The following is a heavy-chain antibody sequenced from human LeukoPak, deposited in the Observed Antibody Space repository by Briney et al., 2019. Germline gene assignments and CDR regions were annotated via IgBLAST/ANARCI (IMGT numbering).Heavy chain of an antibody. V-gene: IGHV4-61*01. D-gene: IGHD2-8*01. Sequence: SETLSLTCTVSGDSISNSRYYWSWIRQPPGKGLEWIGYIYYSGSTNYNPSLRSRVTISVDTSKNQFALKLSSVTAADTAVYYCARAFRMYALHNWFDPWGQGTLVTVSS. J-gene: IGHJ5*02. CDR2: IYYSGST. CDR1: GDSISNSRYY. CDR3: ARAFRMYALHNWFDP.